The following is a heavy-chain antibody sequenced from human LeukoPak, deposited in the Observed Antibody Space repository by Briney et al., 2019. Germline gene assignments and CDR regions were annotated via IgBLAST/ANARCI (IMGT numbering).Heavy chain of an antibody. CDR3: GIGRKFDWLLCHH. CDR2: FDPEGGET. V-gene: IGHV1-24*01. Sequence: ASVKVSCTISGYTLTDVCMHWVRQAPGKGLEWMAGFDPEGGETIYAQKFQGRVTMTEDPSADTAYMELRSLSSEDTAVYYCGIGRKFDWLLCHHWGQGTLVTVSS. J-gene: IGHJ5*02. CDR1: GYTLTDVC. D-gene: IGHD3-9*01.